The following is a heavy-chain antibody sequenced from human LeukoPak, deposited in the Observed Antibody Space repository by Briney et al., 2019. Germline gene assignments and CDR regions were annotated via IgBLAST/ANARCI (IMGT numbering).Heavy chain of an antibody. CDR2: ISISGSTI. Sequence: GGSLRLSCAASGFTFSSYEMNWVRQAPGKGLEWVSYISISGSTIYYADSVKGRFTISRDNAKNSLYLQMNSLRAEDTAVYYCAEPGITMIGGVWGKGTTVTISS. CDR3: AEPGITMIGGV. V-gene: IGHV3-48*03. CDR1: GFTFSSYE. D-gene: IGHD3-10*02. J-gene: IGHJ6*04.